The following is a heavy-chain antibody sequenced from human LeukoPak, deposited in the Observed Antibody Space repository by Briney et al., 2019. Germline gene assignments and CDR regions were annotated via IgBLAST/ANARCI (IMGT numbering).Heavy chain of an antibody. Sequence: SVKVSCKASGGTFSSYAISWVRQAPGQGLEWMGGIIPIFGTANYAQKFQGRVTITADESTSTAYMELSSLRSEDTAVYYCARDRYSYGHSGSNWFDPWGQGTLVTVSS. CDR3: ARDRYSYGHSGSNWFDP. CDR1: GGTFSSYA. D-gene: IGHD5-18*01. J-gene: IGHJ5*02. CDR2: IIPIFGTA. V-gene: IGHV1-69*13.